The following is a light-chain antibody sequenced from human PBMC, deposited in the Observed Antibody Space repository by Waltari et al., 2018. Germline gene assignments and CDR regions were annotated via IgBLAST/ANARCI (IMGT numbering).Light chain of an antibody. CDR2: DVS. CDR1: SSDVGGYNY. J-gene: IGLJ3*02. CDR3: NSYTSSSTWV. V-gene: IGLV2-14*01. Sequence: QSALTQPASVSGSPGQSITISCTGTSSDVGGYNYVSWYQQHPGKAPKLLIFDVSKRPSGVSNRCSGSKSGSTASLPISGLQAEDEADFYCNSYTSSSTWVFGGGTKLTVL.